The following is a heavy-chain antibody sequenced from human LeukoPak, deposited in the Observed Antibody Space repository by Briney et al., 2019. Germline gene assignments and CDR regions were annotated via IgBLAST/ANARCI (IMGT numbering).Heavy chain of an antibody. J-gene: IGHJ6*02. CDR2: IYSGGST. Sequence: GSLRLSCAASGFTVSSNYMTWVRQAPGKGLEWVSVIYSGGSTYYADSVKGRFTISRDNSKNTLYLQMNSLRAEDTAVYYCARYSDDYYYGMDVWGQGTTVTVSS. D-gene: IGHD2-15*01. V-gene: IGHV3-66*01. CDR1: GFTVSSNY. CDR3: ARYSDDYYYGMDV.